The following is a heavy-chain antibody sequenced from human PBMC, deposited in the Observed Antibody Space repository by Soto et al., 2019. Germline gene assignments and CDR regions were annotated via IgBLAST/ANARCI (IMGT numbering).Heavy chain of an antibody. CDR3: ARRAEDTEYFQH. Sequence: PGESLKISCXGSGYSFTTYWIGWVRQMPGKGLEWMGTIYPGDSDTRYSPSFQGQVTISADKSINTAYLQWSSLRASDTAMYYCARRAEDTEYFQHWGQGTLVTVSS. D-gene: IGHD6-19*01. J-gene: IGHJ1*01. CDR1: GYSFTTYW. V-gene: IGHV5-51*01. CDR2: IYPGDSDT.